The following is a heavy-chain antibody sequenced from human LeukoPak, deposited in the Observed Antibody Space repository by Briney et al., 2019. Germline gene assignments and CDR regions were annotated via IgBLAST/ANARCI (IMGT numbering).Heavy chain of an antibody. D-gene: IGHD2-2*01. Sequence: GASVKVSCKASGYTFTGYYMHWVRQAPGQGLEWMGWISAYNGNTNYAQKLQGRVTMTTDTSTSTAYMELRSLRSDDTAVYYCARDLGGWGYCSSTSCSLYGMDVWGQGTTVTVSS. CDR3: ARDLGGWGYCSSTSCSLYGMDV. J-gene: IGHJ6*02. CDR2: ISAYNGNT. V-gene: IGHV1-18*04. CDR1: GYTFTGYY.